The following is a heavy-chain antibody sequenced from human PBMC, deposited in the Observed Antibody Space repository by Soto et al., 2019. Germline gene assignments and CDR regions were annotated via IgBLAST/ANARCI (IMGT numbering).Heavy chain of an antibody. J-gene: IGHJ6*02. CDR3: ARGSITIFGVVIYYYYGMDV. Sequence: GASVKVSCKASGYTFTSYGISWVRQAPGQGLEWMGWISAYNGNTNYAQKLQGRVTMTTDTSTSTAYMELRSLRSDDTAVYYRARGSITIFGVVIYYYYGMDVWGQGTTVTVSS. CDR1: GYTFTSYG. D-gene: IGHD3-3*01. V-gene: IGHV1-18*01. CDR2: ISAYNGNT.